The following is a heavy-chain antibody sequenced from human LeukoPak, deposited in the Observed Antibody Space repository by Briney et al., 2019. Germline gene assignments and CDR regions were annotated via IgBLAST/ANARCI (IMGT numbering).Heavy chain of an antibody. J-gene: IGHJ4*02. V-gene: IGHV4-59*01. CDR1: GVSIKNLF. CDR2: FSYSGGT. Sequence: PSETLSLTCTVSGVSIKNLFWTWIRQPPGKGLEWIGYFSYSGGTTYNPSLKSRVTISIDTSKNQFSLNLNSVTAADTAVYYCAREGPLGKYYDYWGPGTLVTVSS. D-gene: IGHD3-16*01. CDR3: AREGPLGKYYDY.